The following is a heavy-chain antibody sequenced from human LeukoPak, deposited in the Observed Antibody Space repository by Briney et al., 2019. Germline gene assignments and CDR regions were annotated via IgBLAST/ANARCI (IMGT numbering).Heavy chain of an antibody. D-gene: IGHD6-13*01. J-gene: IGHJ4*02. CDR1: GFTFSSYW. CDR2: IKQDGSEK. CDR3: AKDRHPKQQLAYFDY. Sequence: GGSLRLSCAASGFTFSSYWMSWVRQAPGKGLEWVANIKQDGSEKYYVDSVKGRFTISRDNYKNTLYLEMSSLRAEDTAVYYCAKDRHPKQQLAYFDYWGQGSMVTVSS. V-gene: IGHV3-7*01.